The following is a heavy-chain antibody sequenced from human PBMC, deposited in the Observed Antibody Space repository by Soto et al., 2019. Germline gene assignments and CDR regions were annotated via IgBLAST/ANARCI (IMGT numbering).Heavy chain of an antibody. V-gene: IGHV4-59*01. Sequence: SETLSLTCTVSGGSISSNYWTWIRQPPGKGLEWIGYIYHSGSTNYNPSLKSRVTISIDTSKNQFSLKMRSVTAADTAVYYFVREYYDILTGYSTFDYWGQGTLVTVSS. D-gene: IGHD3-9*01. CDR3: VREYYDILTGYSTFDY. J-gene: IGHJ4*02. CDR1: GGSISSNY. CDR2: IYHSGST.